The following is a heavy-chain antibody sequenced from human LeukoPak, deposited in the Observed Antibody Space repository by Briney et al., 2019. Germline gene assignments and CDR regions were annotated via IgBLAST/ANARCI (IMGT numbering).Heavy chain of an antibody. J-gene: IGHJ3*02. CDR3: AKGAHVIVVVINAFDI. V-gene: IGHV3-30*02. D-gene: IGHD3-22*01. CDR1: GFTFSSYG. CDR2: IRYDGSNK. Sequence: GGSLRLSCAASGFTFSSYGMHWVRQAPGKGLEWVAFIRYDGSNKYYADSVKGRFTISRDNSKNTLYLQMNSLRAEDTAVYYCAKGAHVIVVVINAFDIWGQGTMVTVSS.